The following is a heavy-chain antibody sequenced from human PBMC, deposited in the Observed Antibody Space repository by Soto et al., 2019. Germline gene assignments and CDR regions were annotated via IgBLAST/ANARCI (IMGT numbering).Heavy chain of an antibody. CDR3: ARRHRSSSAFDP. CDR1: GYSFTSYW. CDR2: IDPSDSYT. Sequence: PGESLKISCKGSGYSFTSYWIYWVRQMPGKGLEWMGRIDPSDSYTNYSPSFQGHVTISADKSISTAYLQWSSLKASDTAMYYCARRHRSSSAFDPWGQGTLVTVYS. V-gene: IGHV5-10-1*01. D-gene: IGHD6-13*01. J-gene: IGHJ5*02.